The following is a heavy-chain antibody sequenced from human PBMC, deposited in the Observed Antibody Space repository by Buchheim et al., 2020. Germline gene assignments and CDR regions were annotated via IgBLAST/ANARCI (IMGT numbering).Heavy chain of an antibody. J-gene: IGHJ5*02. CDR3: AKKRSDNWFDP. Sequence: QVQLQESGPGLVKPSETLSLTCSVSGGSIFTYYWSWIRQAPGKGLEWIGYMDGSGRSNYNPSLKSRVTISVEQSKNQFSLNLSSVTAADTAIYYCAKKRSDNWFDPWGQGTL. V-gene: IGHV4-59*01. CDR1: GGSIFTYY. CDR2: MDGSGRS.